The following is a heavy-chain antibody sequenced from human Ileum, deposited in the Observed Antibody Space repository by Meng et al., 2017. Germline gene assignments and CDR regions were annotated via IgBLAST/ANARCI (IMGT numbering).Heavy chain of an antibody. D-gene: IGHD5-12*01. CDR2: IYPSGTR. CDR3: ARDRYSGYDFGLDY. V-gene: IGHV3-66*01. J-gene: IGHJ4*02. CDR1: GFTVNTNY. Sequence: GESLKISCAVSGFTVNTNYMTWVRQAPGKGLEWVSVIYPSGTRYYADSVKGRFTISTDDSKNTLHLQMNSLRAEDTAVYYCARDRYSGYDFGLDYWGQGTLVTVSS.